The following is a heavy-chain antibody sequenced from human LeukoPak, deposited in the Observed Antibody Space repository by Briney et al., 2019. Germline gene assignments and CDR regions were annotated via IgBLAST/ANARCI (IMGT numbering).Heavy chain of an antibody. J-gene: IGHJ3*02. D-gene: IGHD3-22*01. CDR1: GYSFTSFP. V-gene: IGHV1-46*01. CDR3: ARVGAWLDYYDSSGYPGAFDI. CDR2: INPSGGST. Sequence: ASVKVSCKASGYSFTSFPIIWVRQAPGQGLEWMGIINPSGGSTSYARKFQGRVTMTRDTSTSTVYMELSSLRSEDTAVYYCARVGAWLDYYDSSGYPGAFDIWGQGTMVTVSS.